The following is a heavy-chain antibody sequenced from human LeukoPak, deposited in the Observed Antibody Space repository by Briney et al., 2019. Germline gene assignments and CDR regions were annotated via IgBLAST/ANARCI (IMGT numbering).Heavy chain of an antibody. CDR2: INSSPNTI. CDR3: ARDGLHTAHFDY. D-gene: IGHD5-18*01. Sequence: GGSLRLSCAASGFTFSSYSMNWVRQAPGKGLEWISYINSSPNTIYYADSVKGRFTISRDNAKNSLYLQMNSLRDEDTAVYYCARDGLHTAHFDYWGQGTLVTVSS. V-gene: IGHV3-48*02. J-gene: IGHJ4*02. CDR1: GFTFSSYS.